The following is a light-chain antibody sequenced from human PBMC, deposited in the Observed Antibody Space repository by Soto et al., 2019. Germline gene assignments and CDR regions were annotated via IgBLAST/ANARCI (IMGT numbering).Light chain of an antibody. CDR2: KAS. Sequence: DIQMTQSPSSLSASIGDRVTITCLASQNIDTYLNWYQKKPGKAPKLLIYKASSLESGVPSRFSGSGSGTEFTLTISSLQPDDFATYYCQQYNSYSQTFGQGTKVDIK. V-gene: IGKV1-5*03. CDR1: QNIDTY. CDR3: QQYNSYSQT. J-gene: IGKJ1*01.